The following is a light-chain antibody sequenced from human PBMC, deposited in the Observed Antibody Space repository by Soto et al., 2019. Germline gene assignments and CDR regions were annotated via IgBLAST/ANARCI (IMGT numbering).Light chain of an antibody. V-gene: IGKV3-20*01. Sequence: EIVLTQSPGTLSLSPGERATLSCRASQSVTSSYLAWYQHKRGQAPRLLIYGASNRATRIPDRFSGSGSGTDFTLTISRLEPEDFAVYYCQRFGSSPPWTFGQGTKVEIK. J-gene: IGKJ1*01. CDR1: QSVTSSY. CDR2: GAS. CDR3: QRFGSSPPWT.